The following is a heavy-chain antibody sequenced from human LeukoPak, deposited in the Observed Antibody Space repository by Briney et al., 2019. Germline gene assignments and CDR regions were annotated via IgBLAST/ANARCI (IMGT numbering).Heavy chain of an antibody. V-gene: IGHV3-23*01. Sequence: PGGSLRLSCAASGFTFSNFAMSWVRQAPGKGLECVSLISANGGATYYADSVKGRFIISRDNSKNTVNLQMNSLRAEDTALYYCAKTLVGATAYFDSWGQGTLVTVSS. CDR1: GFTFSNFA. CDR3: AKTLVGATAYFDS. J-gene: IGHJ4*02. D-gene: IGHD1-26*01. CDR2: ISANGGAT.